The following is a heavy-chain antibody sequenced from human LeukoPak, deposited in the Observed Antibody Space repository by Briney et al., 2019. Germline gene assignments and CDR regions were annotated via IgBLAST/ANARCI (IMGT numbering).Heavy chain of an antibody. Sequence: ASVKVSCKASGYTFTSYDINWVRQATGQGLEWMGWMNPNSGNTGYAQKFQGRVTITRDTSASTAYMELSSLRSEDMAVYYCARGRVSQQLANYYYMDVWGKGTTVTVSS. V-gene: IGHV1-8*03. CDR3: ARGRVSQQLANYYYMDV. D-gene: IGHD6-13*01. CDR1: GYTFTSYD. CDR2: MNPNSGNT. J-gene: IGHJ6*03.